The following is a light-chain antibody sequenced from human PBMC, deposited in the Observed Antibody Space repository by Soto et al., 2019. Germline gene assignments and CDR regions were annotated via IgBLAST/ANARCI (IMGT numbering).Light chain of an antibody. CDR1: QSISSW. CDR2: KAS. CDR3: QQYNSYST. V-gene: IGKV1-5*03. J-gene: IGKJ1*01. Sequence: DIQMTQSPSTLSASVGDRVTITCRASQSISSWLAWYQQKPGKAPKLLIYKASSLESGVPSRFSGSGSGTEFTLIISSLHPDDFATYYCQQYNSYSTFGQGTKVEIK.